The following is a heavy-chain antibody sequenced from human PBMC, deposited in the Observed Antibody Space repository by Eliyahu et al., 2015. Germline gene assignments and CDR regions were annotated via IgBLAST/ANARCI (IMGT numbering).Heavy chain of an antibody. V-gene: IGHV3-66*01. D-gene: IGHD6-19*01. J-gene: IGHJ4*02. CDR3: ATHTSGWYGNY. CDR2: LYSGGYT. Sequence: EVQLVESGGGLVQPGGSLRLXCAASGFSISDNYMXWVRQAPGKGLEWVXVLYSGGYTYYRDSVKGRFTISRDSSKNTLYLQMKSLRAEDTAVYYCATHTSGWYGNYWGQGTLLTVSS. CDR1: GFSISDNY.